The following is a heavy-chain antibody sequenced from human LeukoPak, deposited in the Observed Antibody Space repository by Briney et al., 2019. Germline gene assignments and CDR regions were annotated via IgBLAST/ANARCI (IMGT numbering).Heavy chain of an antibody. CDR1: GGSISSGDYY. Sequence: PSETLSLTCTVSGGSISSGDYYWCWIRQPPGKGLEWIGYIYYSGSTYYNPSLKSRVTISVDTSKNQFSLKLSSVTAADTAVYYCASQYYYDSSGYYFWGQGTLVTVSS. J-gene: IGHJ4*02. D-gene: IGHD3-22*01. CDR2: IYYSGST. CDR3: ASQYYYDSSGYYF. V-gene: IGHV4-30-4*08.